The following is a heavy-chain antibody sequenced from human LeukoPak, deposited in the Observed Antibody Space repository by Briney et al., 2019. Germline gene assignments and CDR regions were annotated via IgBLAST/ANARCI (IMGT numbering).Heavy chain of an antibody. CDR1: GFTFSSYA. D-gene: IGHD2-15*01. CDR3: AISDSYCTGGGCYNC. J-gene: IGHJ4*02. Sequence: PGGSLRLSCTASGFTFSSYAMNWVRQAPGKGLEWVSGIGAGGTFTYYADSVKGRFTIFRDNSRNTLYLQMNSLRAEDTAVYYCAISDSYCTGGGCYNCWGQGTLVTVSA. CDR2: IGAGGTFT. V-gene: IGHV3-23*01.